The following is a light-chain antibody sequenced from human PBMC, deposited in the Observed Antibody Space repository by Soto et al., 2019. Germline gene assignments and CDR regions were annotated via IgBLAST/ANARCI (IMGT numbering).Light chain of an antibody. Sequence: QSALTQPRSVSGSPGQSVTISCTGSSSDVGGSNFVSWYQQHPVKAPKLVIYDVSKRPSGVPDRFSGSKSGNTASLTISGLQAEDEADYYCCSHAGNSLWVFGGGTQLTVL. CDR3: CSHAGNSLWV. J-gene: IGLJ3*02. V-gene: IGLV2-11*01. CDR2: DVS. CDR1: SSDVGGSNF.